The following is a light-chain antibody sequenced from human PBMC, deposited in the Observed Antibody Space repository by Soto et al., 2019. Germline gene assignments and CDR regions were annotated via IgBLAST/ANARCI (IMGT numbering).Light chain of an antibody. V-gene: IGKV3-20*01. CDR2: GAS. Sequence: EIVLTQSPGTLSLSPGERATLSCRTSQSVSTTYLAWYQQKPGQAPRLLIYGASIRATGVPDRFSGSGSGTDFTLTISRLEPEDFAVYYCQQYYTSPPGYTFGPGTKVNIK. CDR3: QQYYTSPPGYT. J-gene: IGKJ3*01. CDR1: QSVSTTY.